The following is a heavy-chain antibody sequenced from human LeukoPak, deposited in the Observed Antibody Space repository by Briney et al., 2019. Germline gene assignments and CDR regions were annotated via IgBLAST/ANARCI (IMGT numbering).Heavy chain of an antibody. D-gene: IGHD3-9*01. V-gene: IGHV4-34*01. CDR2: INHSGST. J-gene: IGHJ4*02. CDR1: GGSFSGYY. CDR3: ASTLLTGYYSVDY. Sequence: SETLSLTCAVYGGSFSGYYWSWIRQPPGKGLEWIGEINHSGSTNYNPSLKSRVTISVDTSKNQFSLKLSSVTAADTAVYYCASTLLTGYYSVDYWGQGTLVTVSS.